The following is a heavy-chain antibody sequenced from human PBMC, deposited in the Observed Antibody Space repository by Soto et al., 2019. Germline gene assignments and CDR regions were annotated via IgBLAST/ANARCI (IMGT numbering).Heavy chain of an antibody. CDR3: ASGRYGGGAN. D-gene: IGHD4-17*01. CDR1: AESFSGYY. J-gene: IGHJ4*02. V-gene: IGHV4-34*01. Sequence: QAQLQQWGAGLLKPSETLSLTCAVYAESFSGYYWSWIRQPPGKGLEWIGEINHSGSTNYNPSLKSRVTLSADTSKNQFSLNLSSVPAADPAVYYCASGRYGGGANWGQGTLVAVSS. CDR2: INHSGST.